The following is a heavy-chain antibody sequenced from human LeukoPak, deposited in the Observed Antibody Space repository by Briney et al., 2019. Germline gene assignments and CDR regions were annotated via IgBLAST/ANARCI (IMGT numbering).Heavy chain of an antibody. CDR1: GFTFSGYS. J-gene: IGHJ4*02. CDR2: ISSSSSYI. Sequence: GGSLRLSCATSGFTFSGYSMNWVRQAPGKGLEWVSSISSSSSYIYYADSVKGRFTISRDNAKNSLYLQMNSLRAEDTAVYYFARDSSFDFDYWGQGTMVTVSS. V-gene: IGHV3-21*01. CDR3: ARDSSFDFDY. D-gene: IGHD6-6*01.